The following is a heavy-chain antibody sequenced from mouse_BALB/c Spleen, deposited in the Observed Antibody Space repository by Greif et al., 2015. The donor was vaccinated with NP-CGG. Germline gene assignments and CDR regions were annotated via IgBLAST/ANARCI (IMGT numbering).Heavy chain of an antibody. Sequence: QVQLQQSGAELVKPGASVKLSCKAPGYTFTSYYMYWVKQRPGQGLEWIGEINPSNGGTNFNEKFKSKATLTVDKSSSTAYMQLSSLTSEDSAVYYCTRGLLRAMDYWGQGTSVTVSS. CDR2: INPSNGGT. CDR1: GYTFTSYY. CDR3: TRGLLRAMDY. D-gene: IGHD1-1*01. V-gene: IGHV1S81*02. J-gene: IGHJ4*01.